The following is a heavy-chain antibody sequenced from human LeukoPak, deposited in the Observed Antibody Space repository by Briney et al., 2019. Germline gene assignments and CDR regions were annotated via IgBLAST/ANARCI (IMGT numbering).Heavy chain of an antibody. CDR2: IYANGRT. CDR3: AKGGIAAEDYGMDV. V-gene: IGHV4-4*07. J-gene: IGHJ6*02. Sequence: SETLSLTCTVSGGSISSYYWSWIRQPAGKGLEWIGRIYANGRTNYNPSLKSRVTMPVDTSKNQFSLKVTSVTAADTAVYYCAKGGIAAEDYGMDVWGQGTTVIVSS. CDR1: GGSISSYY. D-gene: IGHD6-13*01.